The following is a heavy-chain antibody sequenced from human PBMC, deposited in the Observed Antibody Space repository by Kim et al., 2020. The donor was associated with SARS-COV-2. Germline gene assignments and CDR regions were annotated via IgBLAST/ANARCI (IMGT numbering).Heavy chain of an antibody. CDR3: ARAPSWLAVAAND. Sequence: SETLSLTCTVSGGSISSGGYYWSWIRQHQGKGLEWIGYIYYSGSTYYNPSLKSRVTISVDTSKNQFSLKLSSVTAADTTVYYCARAPSWLAVAANDWGQETLVTVSS. CDR1: GGSISSGGYY. J-gene: IGHJ4*02. D-gene: IGHD6-19*01. CDR2: IYYSGST. V-gene: IGHV4-31*03.